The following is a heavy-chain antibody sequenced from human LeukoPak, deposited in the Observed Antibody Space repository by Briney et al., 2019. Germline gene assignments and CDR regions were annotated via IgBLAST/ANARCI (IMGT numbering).Heavy chain of an antibody. D-gene: IGHD3-3*01. CDR2: VLTSGTA. J-gene: IGHJ3*02. CDR1: RGSIRSSS. V-gene: IGHV4-4*07. CDR3: TRVSYFAFWSESYSSPPGDAFDI. Sequence: SETLSLTCSISRGSIRSSSWTWIRQPAGKGLEWIGLVLTSGTAIYNPSLKSQVTMSLDTSKSQFSLNVTSVTAADTAVYYCTRVSYFAFWSESYSSPPGDAFDIWGQGTMVIVSS.